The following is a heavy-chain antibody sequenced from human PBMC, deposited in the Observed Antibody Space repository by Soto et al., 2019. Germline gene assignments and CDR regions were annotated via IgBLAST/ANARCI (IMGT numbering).Heavy chain of an antibody. CDR1: GGTFSSYA. D-gene: IGHD1-26*01. Sequence: QVQLVQSGAEVKKPGSSVKVSCKASGGTFSSYAISWVRQAPGQGLEWMGGIIPIFGTANYAQKFQGRVTITADESTSTAYMELSILRCEDTAVYYCAREGVGATTFDYWGQGTLLTVSS. CDR2: IIPIFGTA. V-gene: IGHV1-69*12. CDR3: AREGVGATTFDY. J-gene: IGHJ4*02.